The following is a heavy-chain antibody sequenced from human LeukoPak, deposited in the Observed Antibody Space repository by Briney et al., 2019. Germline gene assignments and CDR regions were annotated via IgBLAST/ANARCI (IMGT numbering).Heavy chain of an antibody. CDR1: GGSISSYY. CDR3: ATEEVYYGMDV. V-gene: IGHV4-59*01. Sequence: SETLSLTCTVSGGSISSYYWSWIRQPPGKGLEWIGYIYYSGSTNCNPSLKSRVTISVDTSKNQFSLKLSSVTAADTAVYYCATEEVYYGMDVWGQGTTVTVSS. CDR2: IYYSGST. J-gene: IGHJ6*02.